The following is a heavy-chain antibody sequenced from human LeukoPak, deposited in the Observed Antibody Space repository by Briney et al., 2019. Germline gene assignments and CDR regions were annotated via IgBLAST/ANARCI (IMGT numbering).Heavy chain of an antibody. CDR3: ARAGGSSGWYEAFDY. CDR2: ISSSSYT. CDR1: GFTFSDYY. V-gene: IGHV3-11*06. J-gene: IGHJ4*02. Sequence: GGSLRLSCAASGFTFSDYYMSWIRQAPGKGLEWVSYISSSSYTNYADSVKGRFTISRDNAKNSLYLQMNSLRAEDTAVYYCARAGGSSGWYEAFDYWGQGTLVTVSS. D-gene: IGHD6-19*01.